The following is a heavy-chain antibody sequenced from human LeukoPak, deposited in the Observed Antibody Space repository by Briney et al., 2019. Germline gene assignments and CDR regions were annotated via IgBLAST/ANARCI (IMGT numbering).Heavy chain of an antibody. CDR1: GYTFTGYY. CDR2: INPNSGGT. CDR3: ARAITMIVVGGY. J-gene: IGHJ4*02. V-gene: IGHV1-2*02. D-gene: IGHD3-22*01. Sequence: EASVKVSCKASGYTFTGYYMHWVRQAPGQGLEWMGWINPNSGGTNYAQKFQGRVTMTRDTSISTAYMELSRLRSDDTAVYYCARAITMIVVGGYWGQGTLVTVSS.